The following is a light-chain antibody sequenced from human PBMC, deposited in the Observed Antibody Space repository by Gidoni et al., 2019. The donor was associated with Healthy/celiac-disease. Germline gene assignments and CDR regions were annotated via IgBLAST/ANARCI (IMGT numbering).Light chain of an antibody. J-gene: IGLJ2*01. Sequence: QSALTQPASVSVSPGQSITISCTGTSSDVGGYNYVSWYQHHPGKAPKLMIYDVSNRPSGVSNRFSGSKSGNTASLTISGRQAEDEADYYCSSYTSSSTLVFGGGTKLTVL. CDR2: DVS. V-gene: IGLV2-14*03. CDR3: SSYTSSSTLV. CDR1: SSDVGGYNY.